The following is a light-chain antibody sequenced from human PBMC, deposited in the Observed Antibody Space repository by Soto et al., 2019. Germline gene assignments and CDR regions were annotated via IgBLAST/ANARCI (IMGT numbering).Light chain of an antibody. J-gene: IGKJ4*01. CDR3: QQYSGSPPLT. V-gene: IGKV3-20*01. Sequence: ENVLTQSPGTLSLSPGERATLSCRASQSISSTYLAWYQQKPGQPPRLLMYGASNRATGIPDRFSGSGSGTYFTLTISRLEPEDFAVYYCQQYSGSPPLTLGGGTKVEIK. CDR1: QSISSTY. CDR2: GAS.